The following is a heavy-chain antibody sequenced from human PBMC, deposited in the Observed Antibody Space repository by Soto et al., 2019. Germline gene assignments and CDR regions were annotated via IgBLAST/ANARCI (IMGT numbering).Heavy chain of an antibody. CDR3: TLLWFGELSWFDP. CDR2: IYYSGST. D-gene: IGHD3-10*01. CDR1: GGSISSYY. J-gene: IGHJ5*02. Sequence: QVQLQESGPGLVKPSETLSLTCTVSGGSISSYYWSWIRQPPGKGLEWIGYIYYSGSTNYNPSLKSRVTISVDTSKNQFSLKLSSVTAADTAVYYCTLLWFGELSWFDPWGQGTLVTVSS. V-gene: IGHV4-59*08.